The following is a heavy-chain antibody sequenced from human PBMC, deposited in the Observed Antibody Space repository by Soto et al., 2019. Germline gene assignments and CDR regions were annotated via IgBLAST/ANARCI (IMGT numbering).Heavy chain of an antibody. CDR1: GYTFTSYG. CDR3: ARDPDRRYSGWYRATDY. D-gene: IGHD6-19*01. J-gene: IGHJ4*02. V-gene: IGHV1-18*01. Sequence: ASVKVSCKASGYTFTSYGISWGRQAPGQGLEWMGWISAYNGNTNYAQKLQGRVTMTTDTSTSTAYMELRSLRSDDTTVYYCARDPDRRYSGWYRATDYWGQGTLVTVSS. CDR2: ISAYNGNT.